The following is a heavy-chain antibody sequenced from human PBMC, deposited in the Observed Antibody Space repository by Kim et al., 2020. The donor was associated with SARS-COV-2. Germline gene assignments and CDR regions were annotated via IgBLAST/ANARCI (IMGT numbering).Heavy chain of an antibody. CDR2: MNPNSGDT. V-gene: IGHV1-8*01. CDR3: ARGVRYFVCCTGSRYCYYMDV. CDR1: GYTFTSYD. Sequence: ASVKVSCKASGYTFTSYDINWVRQATGQGLEWMGWMNPNSGDTGYAQKFQGRVTMTRNTSISTAYMELSSLRSEDTAVYYCARGVRYFVCCTGSRYCYYMDVGGRGTAVIVSS. J-gene: IGHJ6*03. D-gene: IGHD3-9*01.